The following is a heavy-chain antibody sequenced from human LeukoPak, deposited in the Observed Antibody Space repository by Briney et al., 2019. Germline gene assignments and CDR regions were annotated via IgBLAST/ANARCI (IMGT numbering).Heavy chain of an antibody. J-gene: IGHJ4*02. CDR2: INQDGSEK. Sequence: GGSLRLSCAASGFTFSNYWMSWVRQAPGKGLEWVANINQDGSEKYYVDSVKGRFTISRGNAKNSLYLQMNSLRAEDAAVYYCARDKSYGDSEDYWGQGTLVTVSS. CDR3: ARDKSYGDSEDY. V-gene: IGHV3-7*05. D-gene: IGHD4-17*01. CDR1: GFTFSNYW.